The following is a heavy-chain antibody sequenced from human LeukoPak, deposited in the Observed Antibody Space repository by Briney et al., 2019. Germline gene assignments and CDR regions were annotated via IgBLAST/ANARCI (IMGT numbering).Heavy chain of an antibody. CDR2: INPNSGGT. J-gene: IGHJ5*02. V-gene: IGHV1-2*02. CDR1: GYTFTGYY. D-gene: IGHD3-22*01. CDR3: ARDYTYYYDSRYWFDP. Sequence: GASVKVSCKASGYTFTGYYMHWVRQAPGQGLEWMGWINPNSGGTNYAQKFQGRVTMTRDTSISTAYMKLRRLRSDDTAVYYCARDYTYYYDSRYWFDPWGQGTLVTVSS.